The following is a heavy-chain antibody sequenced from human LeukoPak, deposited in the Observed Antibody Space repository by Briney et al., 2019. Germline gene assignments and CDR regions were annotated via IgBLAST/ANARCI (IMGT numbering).Heavy chain of an antibody. J-gene: IGHJ6*02. CDR3: ARGHKGLEF. Sequence: GGSLRLSCAASGFTFDDYAMHWVRQAPGKGLEWVSGISWNSGSMGYADSVKGRFTISRDNAKDSLCLQMNSLRAEDTAVYYCARGHKGLEFWGRGATVTVFS. V-gene: IGHV3-9*01. CDR1: GFTFDDYA. CDR2: ISWNSGSM.